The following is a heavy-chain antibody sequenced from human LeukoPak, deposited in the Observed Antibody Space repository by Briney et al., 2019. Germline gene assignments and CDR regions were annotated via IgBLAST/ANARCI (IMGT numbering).Heavy chain of an antibody. D-gene: IGHD2-2*03. CDR3: ARQTDLDFVLVPAAVSFDY. CDR1: GYSFGTYW. J-gene: IGHJ4*02. V-gene: IGHV5-51*01. CDR2: IYPDDSDT. Sequence: GEALKISCKGAGYSFGTYWIGWVRQMPGKGLEWMGIIYPDDSDTRYSPFFQGQVTISADKSINTAYLQWSSLKASDTAMYYCARQTDLDFVLVPAAVSFDYWGQGTLVTVSS.